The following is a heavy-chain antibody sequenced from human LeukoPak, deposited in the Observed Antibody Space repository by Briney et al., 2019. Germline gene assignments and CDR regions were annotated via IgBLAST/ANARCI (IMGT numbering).Heavy chain of an antibody. CDR1: GGSVSSGSYY. J-gene: IGHJ4*02. D-gene: IGHD4-17*01. CDR2: IYYSGST. CDR3: ARDYGV. V-gene: IGHV4-61*01. Sequence: SETLSLTCTVSGGSVSSGSYYWSWLRQPPGKGLEWIGYIYYSGSTNYNPSLKSRVTISVDTSKNQFSLKLSSVTAADTAVYYCARDYGVWGQGTLVTVSS.